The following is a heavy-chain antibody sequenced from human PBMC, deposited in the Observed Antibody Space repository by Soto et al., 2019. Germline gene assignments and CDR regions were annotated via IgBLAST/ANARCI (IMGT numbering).Heavy chain of an antibody. CDR1: GASINSGDYY. Sequence: SETLSLTCTVSGASINSGDYYWSWIRQPPGKGLEWIGYIYYSGSTYYNPSLKSRVTISVDTSKNQFSLKLSSVTAADTAVYYCAGFSEVAATEINWFDPWGQGTLVTVSS. V-gene: IGHV4-30-4*01. J-gene: IGHJ5*02. CDR3: AGFSEVAATEINWFDP. CDR2: IYYSGST. D-gene: IGHD2-15*01.